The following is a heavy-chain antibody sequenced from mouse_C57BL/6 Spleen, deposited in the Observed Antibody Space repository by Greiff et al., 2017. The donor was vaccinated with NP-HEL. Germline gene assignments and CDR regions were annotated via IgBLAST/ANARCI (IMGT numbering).Heavy chain of an antibody. V-gene: IGHV1-63*01. D-gene: IGHD4-1*01. Sequence: QVHVKQSGAELVRPGTSVKMSCKASGYTFTNYWIGWAKQRPGHGLEWIGDIYPGGGYTNYNEKFKGKATLTADKSSSTAYMQFSSLTSEDSAIYYCARSGPLTAWFAYWGQGTLVTVSA. CDR1: GYTFTNYW. CDR3: ARSGPLTAWFAY. CDR2: IYPGGGYT. J-gene: IGHJ3*01.